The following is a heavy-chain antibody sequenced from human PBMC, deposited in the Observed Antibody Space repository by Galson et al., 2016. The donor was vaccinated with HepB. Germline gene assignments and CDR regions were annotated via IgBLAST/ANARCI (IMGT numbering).Heavy chain of an antibody. D-gene: IGHD3-22*01. CDR1: GFTFSNSAMH. CDR3: ARGTIRVVVITWDWFDP. V-gene: IGHV4-59*04. CDR2: IYYSGSI. Sequence: LRLSCAASGFTFSNSAMHWVRQSPGKGLEWIGNIYYSGSIHYNPSLKSRVTIPVDTSKNQISLKLTSVTAADTAVYYCARGTIRVVVITWDWFDPWGQGTLVTVSS. J-gene: IGHJ5*02.